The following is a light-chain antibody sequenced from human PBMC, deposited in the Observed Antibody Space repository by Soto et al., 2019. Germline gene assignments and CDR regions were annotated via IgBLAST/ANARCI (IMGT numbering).Light chain of an antibody. Sequence: EFVLTQSPATLSLSPGERATLSCRASQSLSTYLAWYQQKPGQAPRLLIFDASNRATGIPARFTGSGSGTDFTLTISSLEPEDFAVYYCQPRSNWPWTFGQGTKVEI. J-gene: IGKJ1*01. V-gene: IGKV3-11*01. CDR3: QPRSNWPWT. CDR2: DAS. CDR1: QSLSTY.